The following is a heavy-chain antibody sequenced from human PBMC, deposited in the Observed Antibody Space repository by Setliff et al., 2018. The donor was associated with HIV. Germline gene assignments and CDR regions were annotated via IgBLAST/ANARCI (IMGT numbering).Heavy chain of an antibody. CDR3: ARSTYYFDSSGYKYNWFDP. CDR2: IYYSGST. V-gene: IGHV4-31*03. Sequence: SETLSLTCTVSGGSIGSGGYYWSWIRQHPGKGLEWIGYIYYSGSTYYNPSFKRRLSISVDTSKNQFSLKLSSVIAADTAVYYCARSTYYFDSSGYKYNWFDPWGQGTRVTVSS. D-gene: IGHD3-22*01. J-gene: IGHJ5*02. CDR1: GGSIGSGGYY.